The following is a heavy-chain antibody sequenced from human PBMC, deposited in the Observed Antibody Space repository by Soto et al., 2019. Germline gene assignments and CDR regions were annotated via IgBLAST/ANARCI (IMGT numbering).Heavy chain of an antibody. D-gene: IGHD6-19*01. CDR1: GGSVSSGSYY. Sequence: QVQLQESGPGLVKPSETLSLTCTVSGGSVSSGSYYWSWIRQPPGKGLEWIGYIYYSGSTNYNPSHKSRITISVDTSKNQSSRKLSSVTAADTAVYYCARGIEGWYQGRYYYGMDVWGQGTTVTVSS. V-gene: IGHV4-61*01. CDR2: IYYSGST. J-gene: IGHJ6*02. CDR3: ARGIEGWYQGRYYYGMDV.